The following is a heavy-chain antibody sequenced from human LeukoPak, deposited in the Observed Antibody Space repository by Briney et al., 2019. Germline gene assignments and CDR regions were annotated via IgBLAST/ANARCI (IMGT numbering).Heavy chain of an antibody. Sequence: GGTLRLSCGASGFTFSKHGMNWVRQAPGKGLEWVAFIRYDGSNKYYADSVKGRFTISRDNSKNTLYLQMNSLRAEDTAVYYCAKDYEPLVGVHRWGDWFDPWGQGTLVTVSS. CDR1: GFTFSKHG. V-gene: IGHV3-30*02. CDR3: AKDYEPLVGVHRWGDWFDP. D-gene: IGHD1-26*01. CDR2: IRYDGSNK. J-gene: IGHJ5*02.